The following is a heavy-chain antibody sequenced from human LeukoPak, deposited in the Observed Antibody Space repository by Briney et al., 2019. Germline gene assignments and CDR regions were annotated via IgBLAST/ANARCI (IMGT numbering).Heavy chain of an antibody. CDR1: GFTVSSTY. D-gene: IGHD3-22*01. CDR2: IYSGGST. CDR3: ARGFWGYYYDSSYDY. V-gene: IGHV3-66*01. J-gene: IGHJ4*02. Sequence: GGSLRLSCAASGFTVSSTYMGWVRQAPGKGLEWVSVIYSGGSTYYADSVKGRFTISRDNCKNMLYLQMNSLRAEDTAVYYCARGFWGYYYDSSYDYWGQGTLVTVSS.